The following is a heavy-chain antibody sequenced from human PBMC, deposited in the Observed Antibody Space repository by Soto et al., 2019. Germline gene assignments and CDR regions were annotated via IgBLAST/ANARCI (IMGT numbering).Heavy chain of an antibody. CDR3: AKRRDADKFYFYYGMDG. CDR1: GFTFSNYG. V-gene: IGHV3-30*18. CDR2: ILYDGSNK. D-gene: IGHD2-2*01. J-gene: IGHJ6*02. Sequence: PGGSLSLSKAASGFTFSNYGMHWVRQTPGKGLEWVALILYDGSNKYYADSVKGRFTISRDNSKNTLYLQVSSLRAEDTAVYYCAKRRDADKFYFYYGMDGWGHGTSVTVSS.